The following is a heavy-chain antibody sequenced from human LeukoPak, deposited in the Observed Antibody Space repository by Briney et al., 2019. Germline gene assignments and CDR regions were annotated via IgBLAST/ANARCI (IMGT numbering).Heavy chain of an antibody. V-gene: IGHV3-74*01. CDR2: IXXDGSST. CDR3: ARVPYCSSTSCFSWFDP. D-gene: IGHD2-2*01. J-gene: IGHJ5*02. Sequence: RIXXDGSSTDYADSVKGRFTISRGNAKNTLYLQMNSLRAEDTAVYYCARVPYCSSTSCFSWFDPWGQGTLVTVSS.